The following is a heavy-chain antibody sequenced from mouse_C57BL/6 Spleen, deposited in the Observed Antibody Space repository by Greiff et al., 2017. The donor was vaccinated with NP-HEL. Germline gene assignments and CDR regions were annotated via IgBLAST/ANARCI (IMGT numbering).Heavy chain of an antibody. CDR3: ARAGGVTP. CDR1: GYTFTSYW. Sequence: VQLQQPGAELVRPGTSVKLSCKASGYTFTSYWMHWVKQRPGQGLEWIGVIDPSDSYTNYNQKFKGKATLTVDTSSSTAYMQLSSLTSEDSAVYYCARAGGVTPWGQGTLVTVSA. CDR2: IDPSDSYT. D-gene: IGHD2-2*01. V-gene: IGHV1-59*01. J-gene: IGHJ3*01.